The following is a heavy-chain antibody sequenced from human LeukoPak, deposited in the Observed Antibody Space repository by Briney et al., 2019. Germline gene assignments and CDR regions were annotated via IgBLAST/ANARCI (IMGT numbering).Heavy chain of an antibody. V-gene: IGHV1-18*01. CDR2: ISAYNGNT. J-gene: IGHJ4*02. CDR1: GYTFTSYG. D-gene: IGHD3-16*02. Sequence: ASVKVSCKASGYTFTSYGISWVRQAPGQGLEWMGWISAYNGNTNNAQKFQGRVSMSTETSTSTAYMELRSLRYDDTAVYYCARDYSYDYLWGSYRSDYWGQGTLVTVSS. CDR3: ARDYSYDYLWGSYRSDY.